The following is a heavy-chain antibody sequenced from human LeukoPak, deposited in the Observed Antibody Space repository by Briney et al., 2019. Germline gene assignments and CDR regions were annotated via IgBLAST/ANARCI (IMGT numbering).Heavy chain of an antibody. Sequence: PSETLSLTCTVSGGSISSHYWRLIRQPPGKGLEWIGYIYYSGSTNYNPSLKSRVTISVDTSKNQFSLKLSSVTAADTAVYYCARFFGAALYYFDYWGQGTLVTVSS. CDR1: GGSISSHY. V-gene: IGHV4-59*11. CDR2: IYYSGST. D-gene: IGHD6-6*01. CDR3: ARFFGAALYYFDY. J-gene: IGHJ4*02.